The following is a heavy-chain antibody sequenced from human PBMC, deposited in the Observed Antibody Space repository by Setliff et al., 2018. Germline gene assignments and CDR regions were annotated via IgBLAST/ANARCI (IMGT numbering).Heavy chain of an antibody. V-gene: IGHV1-2*02. J-gene: IGHJ5*02. CDR3: ARDGLGWLKWFDP. Sequence: ASVKVFCKASGYTFSDHYMHWVRQVPGQGLEWMGWINPKSGGTKYAEQSQGRVTMTRDTSINTAYMELSSLRSDDTAVYYCARDGLGWLKWFDPWGQGTLVTVS. CDR2: INPKSGGT. CDR1: GYTFSDHY. D-gene: IGHD6-19*01.